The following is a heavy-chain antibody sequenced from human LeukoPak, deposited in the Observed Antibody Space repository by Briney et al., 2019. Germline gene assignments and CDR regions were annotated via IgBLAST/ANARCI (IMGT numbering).Heavy chain of an antibody. CDR3: ARGDYGTHYFDY. D-gene: IGHD4-17*01. Sequence: SETLSLTCTVSGGSISSSSYYWGWIRQPPGKGLEWIGSIYYSGSTYYNPSLKSRVTISVDTSKNQFSLKLSSVTAADTAVYYCARGDYGTHYFDYWGQGTLVTVSS. J-gene: IGHJ4*02. CDR1: GGSISSSSYY. CDR2: IYYSGST. V-gene: IGHV4-39*07.